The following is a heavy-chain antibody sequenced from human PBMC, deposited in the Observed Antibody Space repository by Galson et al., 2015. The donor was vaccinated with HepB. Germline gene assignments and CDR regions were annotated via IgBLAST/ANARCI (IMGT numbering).Heavy chain of an antibody. CDR3: AKGVTIFGVVKYYYYYSMDV. Sequence: LRLSCAASGFTFSSYAMSWVRQAPGKGLEWVSGISGGGDSTYYADSVKGRFTISRDNSKNTLHLQMNSLRAEDTAEYYCAKGVTIFGVVKYYYYYSMDVWGQGTTVTVSS. V-gene: IGHV3-23*01. CDR1: GFTFSSYA. D-gene: IGHD3-3*01. J-gene: IGHJ6*02. CDR2: ISGGGDST.